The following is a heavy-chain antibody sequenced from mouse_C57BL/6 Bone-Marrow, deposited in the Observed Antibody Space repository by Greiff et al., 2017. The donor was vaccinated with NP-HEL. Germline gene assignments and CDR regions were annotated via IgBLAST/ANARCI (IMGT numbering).Heavy chain of an antibody. CDR3: ARCPIYYYCSPYFDY. V-gene: IGHV1-55*01. Sequence: QVQLQQPGAELVKPGASVKMSCKASGYTFTSYWITWVKQRPGQGLEWIGDIYPGSGSTNYNEKFKSKATLTVDTSSSTAYMQLISLTSEDSAVYYCARCPIYYYCSPYFDYWVQGTTLPVSS. CDR2: IYPGSGST. J-gene: IGHJ2*01. D-gene: IGHD1-1*01. CDR1: GYTFTSYW.